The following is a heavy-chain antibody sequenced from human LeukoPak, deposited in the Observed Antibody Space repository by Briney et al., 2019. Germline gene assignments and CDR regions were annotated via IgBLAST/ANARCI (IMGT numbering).Heavy chain of an antibody. CDR2: IYSDNT. D-gene: IGHD3-22*01. J-gene: IGHJ4*02. Sequence: GGSLRLSCAASGITFSDHYMDWVRQAPGKGLKWVSFIYSDNTHYSDSVKGRFTSPRDNSKHTVHLQMNSLRAEDTAMYYCARRAGDYSHPYDYWGQGTLVTVSS. CDR3: ARRAGDYSHPYDY. CDR1: GITFSDHY. V-gene: IGHV3-53*01.